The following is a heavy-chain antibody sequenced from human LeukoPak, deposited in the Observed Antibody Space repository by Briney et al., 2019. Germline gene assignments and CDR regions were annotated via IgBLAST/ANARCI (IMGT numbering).Heavy chain of an antibody. CDR1: GFNFNNYN. V-gene: IGHV3-48*01. J-gene: IGHJ3*02. CDR2: ITLSSSTI. CDR3: ARAQGAFDI. Sequence: GGSLRLSCAASGFNFNNYNMNWVRQAPGKGLEWVSYITLSSSTIYYADSVKGRFTISRDNAKNSLDLQMNSLRAEDTAVYYCARAQGAFDIWGQGTMVTVSS.